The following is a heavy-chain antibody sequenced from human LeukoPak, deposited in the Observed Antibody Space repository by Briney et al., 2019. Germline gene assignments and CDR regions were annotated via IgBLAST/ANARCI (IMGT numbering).Heavy chain of an antibody. V-gene: IGHV4-61*09. D-gene: IGHD3-9*01. CDR1: GGPISSGSYY. Sequence: SETLSLTCTVSGGPISSGSYYWTWIRQPAGKGLEWIGHMYTSGSTNYNPSLKSRVTISIDTSKNQFSLRLSSVTAADTAVYYCARDPFYYDILTGYPPYAFDIWGQGTMVTVSS. CDR3: ARDPFYYDILTGYPPYAFDI. J-gene: IGHJ3*02. CDR2: MYTSGST.